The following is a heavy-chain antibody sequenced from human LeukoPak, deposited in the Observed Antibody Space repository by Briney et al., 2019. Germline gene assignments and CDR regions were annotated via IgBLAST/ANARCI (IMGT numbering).Heavy chain of an antibody. Sequence: HRASVKVSCKASGYTFVGYYLHWVRQAPGQGLEWMAWIDPYTGNTHYAQKFQGRITVTRDTSVSTTYMELSWLTSDDMARYYCAREYSASEHWGQGTLVTVSS. CDR1: GYTFVGYY. D-gene: IGHD5-12*01. V-gene: IGHV1-2*02. CDR3: AREYSASEH. CDR2: IDPYTGNT. J-gene: IGHJ4*02.